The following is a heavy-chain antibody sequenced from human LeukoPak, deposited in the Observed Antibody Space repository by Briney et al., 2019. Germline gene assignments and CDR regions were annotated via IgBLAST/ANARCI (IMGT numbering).Heavy chain of an antibody. V-gene: IGHV4-59*12. J-gene: IGHJ4*02. CDR1: GGSISSYY. Sequence: SETLSLTCTVSGGSISSYYWSWIRQPPGKGLEWIGYIYYSGSTNYNPSLKSRVTISVDTSKNQFSLKLSSVTAADTAVYCCARYYYDSSGPDYWGQGTLVTVSS. CDR3: ARYYYDSSGPDY. D-gene: IGHD3-22*01. CDR2: IYYSGST.